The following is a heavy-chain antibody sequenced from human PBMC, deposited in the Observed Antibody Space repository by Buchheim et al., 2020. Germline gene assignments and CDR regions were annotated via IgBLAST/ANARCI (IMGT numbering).Heavy chain of an antibody. CDR1: GGSISSYY. V-gene: IGHV4-59*01. J-gene: IGHJ3*02. CDR2: IYYSGST. Sequence: QVQLQESGPGLVKPSETLSLTCTVSGGSISSYYWSWIRQPPGKGLEWIGYIYYSGSTNYNPSLKSRVTISVDTSKNQFSLKLSSVTAADTAVYYCARARYCSSTSCYRYAFDIWGQGT. D-gene: IGHD2-2*01. CDR3: ARARYCSSTSCYRYAFDI.